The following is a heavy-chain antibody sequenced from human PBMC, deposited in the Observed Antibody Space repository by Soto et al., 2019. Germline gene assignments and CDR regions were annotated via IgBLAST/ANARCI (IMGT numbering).Heavy chain of an antibody. Sequence: QVQLVQSGAEVKKPGASVKVSCKASGYTFTSYDINWVRQATGQGLEWMGWMNPNSGNTGYAQKCQGRVTMTRNTSISTAYMELSSLRSEDTAVYYCARDKLETVRAWYYYYGMDVWGQGTTVTVSS. D-gene: IGHD1-1*01. V-gene: IGHV1-8*01. CDR2: MNPNSGNT. J-gene: IGHJ6*02. CDR1: GYTFTSYD. CDR3: ARDKLETVRAWYYYYGMDV.